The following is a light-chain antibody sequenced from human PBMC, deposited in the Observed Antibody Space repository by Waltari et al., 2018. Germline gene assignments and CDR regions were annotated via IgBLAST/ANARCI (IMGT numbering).Light chain of an antibody. CDR1: SSDVGGYNY. CDR2: DVS. Sequence: QSALTQPASVSGSPGQSITISCTGTSSDVGGYNYVSWYQQHPGKAPKLMIYDVSNRPSGFSTRFSGSKSGNTASLTISGLQAEDEADYYCSSYTSSIPYVFGTGTKVTVL. V-gene: IGLV2-14*01. CDR3: SSYTSSIPYV. J-gene: IGLJ1*01.